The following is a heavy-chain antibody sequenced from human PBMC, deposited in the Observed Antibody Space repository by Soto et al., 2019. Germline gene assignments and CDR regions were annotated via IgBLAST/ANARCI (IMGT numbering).Heavy chain of an antibody. V-gene: IGHV4-59*08. Sequence: SETLSLTCTVSGGSISSHYWSWIRQPPGKRLEWIGYVHNSGSTNYNPSLKSRVTTAVDTSKNQFSLRLSSVTAADTAVYYCARNVYEFENGDNNWSDSWGQVILVTVSS. CDR1: GGSISSHY. J-gene: IGHJ5*01. CDR3: ARNVYEFENGDNNWSDS. CDR2: VHNSGST. D-gene: IGHD2-21*02.